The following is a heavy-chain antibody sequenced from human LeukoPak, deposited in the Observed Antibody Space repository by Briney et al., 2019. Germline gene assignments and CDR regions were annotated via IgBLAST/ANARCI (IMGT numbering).Heavy chain of an antibody. D-gene: IGHD3-16*01. CDR3: ARGGVWYFDL. V-gene: IGHV4-59*11. Sequence: SETLSLTCTVSGGSISFHYWSWTRQPPGKGLEWIGYIHLSGSTYYDPSLRSRVTISGDTSKNQFSLRLNSVTAADTAVYYCARGGVWYFDLWGRGTLVTVS. J-gene: IGHJ2*01. CDR1: GGSISFHY. CDR2: IHLSGST.